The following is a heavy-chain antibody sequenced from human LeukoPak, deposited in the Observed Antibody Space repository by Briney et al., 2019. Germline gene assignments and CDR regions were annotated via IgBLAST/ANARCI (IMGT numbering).Heavy chain of an antibody. CDR3: AKSPGSRSYPHYFDY. V-gene: IGHV3-23*01. Sequence: GETLKLSCAASGFTFSSFGMSWVRQAPGKGLEWVSVISSSGGSTYYADSVKGRFTISRDNSKDTLYLQMNSLRAEDTAVYYCAKSPGSRSYPHYFDYWGQGTLVTVSS. D-gene: IGHD3-10*01. CDR2: ISSSGGST. J-gene: IGHJ4*02. CDR1: GFTFSSFG.